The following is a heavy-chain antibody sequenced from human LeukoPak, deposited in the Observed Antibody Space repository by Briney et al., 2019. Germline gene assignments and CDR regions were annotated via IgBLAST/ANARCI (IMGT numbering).Heavy chain of an antibody. V-gene: IGHV4-38-2*01. D-gene: IGHD2-2*02. CDR3: ARSDCSSTSCNTRERDWFDA. CDR1: GYSISSGYY. J-gene: IGHJ5*02. CDR2: IYHSGST. Sequence: PSETLSLTCAVSGYSISSGYYWGWIRQPPGKGLEWIGSIYHSGSTYYNPSLKSRVTISVDTSKNQFSLKINSVTAADTAVYYCARSDCSSTSCNTRERDWFDAWGQGILVTVSS.